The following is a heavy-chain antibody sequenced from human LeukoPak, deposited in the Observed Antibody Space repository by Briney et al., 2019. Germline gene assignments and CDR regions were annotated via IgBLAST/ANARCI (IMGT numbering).Heavy chain of an antibody. V-gene: IGHV1-69*13. D-gene: IGHD6-6*01. Sequence: SVKVPCKASGGTFSSYAISWVRQAPGQGLEWMGGIIPIFGTANYAQKFQGRVTITADESTSTAYMELSSLRSEDTAVYYCARERVYSSSSRTYYYYGMDVWGQGTTVTVSS. CDR2: IIPIFGTA. CDR1: GGTFSSYA. J-gene: IGHJ6*02. CDR3: ARERVYSSSSRTYYYYGMDV.